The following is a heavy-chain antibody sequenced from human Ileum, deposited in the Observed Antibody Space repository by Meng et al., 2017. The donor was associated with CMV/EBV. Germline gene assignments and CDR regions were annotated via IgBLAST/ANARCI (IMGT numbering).Heavy chain of an antibody. CDR2: MSSSGKNI. CDR1: GFTFSSYQ. CDR3: ARYSTSDTFDL. D-gene: IGHD6-13*01. Sequence: GGSLRLSCAASGFTFSSYQMTWVRQAPGKGLEWISYMSSSGKNIYYADSVQGRFTISRDIAKNSVFLQMNSLRVEDTALYYCARYSTSDTFDLWGQGTMVTVSS. J-gene: IGHJ3*01. V-gene: IGHV3-48*03.